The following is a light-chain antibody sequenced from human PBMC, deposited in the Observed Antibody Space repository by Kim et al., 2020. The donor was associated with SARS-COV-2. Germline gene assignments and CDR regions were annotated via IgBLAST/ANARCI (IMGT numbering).Light chain of an antibody. V-gene: IGLV3-21*04. CDR3: QVWDSSSDHRVV. CDR1: SIGSKS. Sequence: SYELTQPPSVSVAPGKTARITCGGNSIGSKSVHWYQQKPGQAPVLVISYDSDRPSGIPERFSGANSWNTATLTINRVETEDEADYYCQVWDSSSDHRVVFGGGTKLTVL. J-gene: IGLJ2*01. CDR2: YDS.